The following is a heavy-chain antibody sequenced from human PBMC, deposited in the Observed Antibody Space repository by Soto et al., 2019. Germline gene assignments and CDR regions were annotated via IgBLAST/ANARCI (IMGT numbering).Heavy chain of an antibody. D-gene: IGHD3-22*01. Sequence: SETLSLTCAVYGGSFSGYYWSWIRQPPGKGLEWIGEINHSGSTNYNPSLKSRVTISVDTSKNQFSLKLSSVTAADTAVYYCARLLYYDSSGYPVDYWGQGTLVTVSS. J-gene: IGHJ4*02. CDR3: ARLLYYDSSGYPVDY. CDR2: INHSGST. CDR1: GGSFSGYY. V-gene: IGHV4-34*01.